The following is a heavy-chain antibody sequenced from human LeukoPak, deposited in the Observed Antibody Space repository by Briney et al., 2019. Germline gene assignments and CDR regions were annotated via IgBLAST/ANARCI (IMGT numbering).Heavy chain of an antibody. CDR3: ATCIAAAEEEYYYDSSGYFGVGWFDH. CDR2: VYYSGCT. J-gene: IGHJ5*02. CDR1: GGSLSSDGYY. D-gene: IGHD3-22*01. Sequence: SDTLSLTCTLSGGSLSSDGYYWRWLRPHPGKGLAWVGYVYYSGCTYYKPSLKRRVTLSVDTSKNQFALTQTAVSAADTAVYYCATCIAAAEEEYYYDSSGYFGVGWFDHWGQGTPVTVSS. V-gene: IGHV4-31*03.